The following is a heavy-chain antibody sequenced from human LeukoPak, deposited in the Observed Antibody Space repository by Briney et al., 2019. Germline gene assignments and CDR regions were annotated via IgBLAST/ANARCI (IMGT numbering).Heavy chain of an antibody. V-gene: IGHV4-39*01. CDR2: IYYSGST. D-gene: IGHD2-8*01. CDR1: GGSNSSSSYY. Sequence: SETLSLTCTVSGGSNSSSSYYWGWIRQPPGKGLEWIGSIYYSGSTYYNPSLKSRVTISVDTSKNQFSLKLSSVTAADTAVYYCAGTVWTNYYYYMDVWGKGTTVTVSS. CDR3: AGTVWTNYYYYMDV. J-gene: IGHJ6*03.